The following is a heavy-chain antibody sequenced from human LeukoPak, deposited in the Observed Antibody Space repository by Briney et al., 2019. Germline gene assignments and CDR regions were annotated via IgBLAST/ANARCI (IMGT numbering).Heavy chain of an antibody. V-gene: IGHV3-23*01. CDR3: PRESYASGWNPFDY. D-gene: IGHD6-19*01. CDR1: GFTFSNYA. J-gene: IGHJ4*02. CDR2: LSASAITT. Sequence: PGGSLRLSCAAAGFTFSNYAMSWVRQAPGEGLEWVSTLSASAITTYYADSAKGRFTISTHNSKSTMFLQMNSLRADDTAVYYCPRESYASGWNPFDYWGQGSLVTVSS.